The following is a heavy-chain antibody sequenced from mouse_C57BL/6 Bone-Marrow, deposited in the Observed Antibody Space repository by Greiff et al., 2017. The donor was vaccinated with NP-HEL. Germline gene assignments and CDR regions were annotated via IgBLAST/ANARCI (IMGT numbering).Heavy chain of an antibody. CDR3: ARWANYYGSSYLYAMDY. V-gene: IGHV1-55*01. CDR1: GYTFTSYW. CDR2: IYPGSGST. Sequence: LQESGAELVKPGASVKMSCKASGYTFTSYWITWVKQRPGQGLEWIGDIYPGSGSTNYNEKFKSKATLTVDTSSSTAYMQLSSLTSEDSAVYYCARWANYYGSSYLYAMDYWGQGTSVTVSS. D-gene: IGHD1-1*01. J-gene: IGHJ4*01.